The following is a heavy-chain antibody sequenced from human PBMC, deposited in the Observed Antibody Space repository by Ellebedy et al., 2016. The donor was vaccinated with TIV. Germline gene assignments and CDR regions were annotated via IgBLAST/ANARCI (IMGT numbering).Heavy chain of an antibody. V-gene: IGHV3-48*03. Sequence: GGSLRLSCAASGFTFSSYEMNWVRQAPGKGLEWVSYISSSGSTIYYADSVKGRFTISRDNAKNSLYLQMNSLRAEDTAVYYCAREPVVAATRSFDYWGQGTLVTVSS. CDR1: GFTFSSYE. CDR2: ISSSGSTI. CDR3: AREPVVAATRSFDY. D-gene: IGHD2-15*01. J-gene: IGHJ4*02.